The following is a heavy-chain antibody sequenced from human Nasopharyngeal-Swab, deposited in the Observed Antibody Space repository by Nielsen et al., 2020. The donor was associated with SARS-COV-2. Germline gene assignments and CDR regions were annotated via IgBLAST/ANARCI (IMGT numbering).Heavy chain of an antibody. CDR2: IYYSGSP. V-gene: IGHV4-39*07. D-gene: IGHD6-13*01. J-gene: IGHJ4*02. Sequence: SETLSLTCTVSGGSISSSRYYWGWIRQPPGKGLEWIGSIYYSGSPSYNPSLKSRVTISVDTSKNQFSLKLTSVTAADTAVYYCARGLAAAWYGIYYFDYWGQGTLVTVSS. CDR1: GGSISSSRYY. CDR3: ARGLAAAWYGIYYFDY.